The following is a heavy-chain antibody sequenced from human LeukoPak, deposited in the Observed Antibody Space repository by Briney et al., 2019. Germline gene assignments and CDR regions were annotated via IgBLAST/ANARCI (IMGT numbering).Heavy chain of an antibody. V-gene: IGHV4-38-2*02. D-gene: IGHD6-13*01. CDR1: GYSISSGYY. CDR2: IYHTGST. CDR3: ARAYSSSWYFNWFDP. Sequence: SETLSLTCTVSGYSISSGYYWAWIRPPPGKGLEGIGNIYHTGSTYYHPSLKSRVTISVDTSKNQFSLKLSSVTAADTAVYYCARAYSSSWYFNWFDPWGQGTLVTVSS. J-gene: IGHJ5*02.